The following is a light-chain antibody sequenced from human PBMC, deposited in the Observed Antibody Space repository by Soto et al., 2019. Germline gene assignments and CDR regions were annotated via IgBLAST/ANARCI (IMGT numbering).Light chain of an antibody. V-gene: IGLV3-1*01. CDR1: KLGDKY. CDR2: QDS. Sequence: SYALTQPPSVSVSPGQTASITCSGDKLGDKYASWYQQKPGQSPVVVIYQDSKRPSGIPERFSGSNSGNTATLTISGTQALDEADYYCQTWDSYTAVFGGGTKLTVL. J-gene: IGLJ2*01. CDR3: QTWDSYTAV.